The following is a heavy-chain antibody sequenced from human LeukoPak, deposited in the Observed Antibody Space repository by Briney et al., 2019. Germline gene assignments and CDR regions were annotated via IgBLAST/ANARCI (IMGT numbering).Heavy chain of an antibody. CDR3: ARWLGYCTNVVCPYFDY. D-gene: IGHD2-8*01. CDR1: GITFSSYS. V-gene: IGHV3-21*01. Sequence: PGGSLRLSFTASGITFSSYSINWVRQAPGKGLEWVSSISSSSLYIYYADSVKGRFTIPRDNAKNSLYLQMNSLRPEDTPVIYCARWLGYCTNVVCPYFDYWGQGTLVTVSS. CDR2: ISSSSLYI. J-gene: IGHJ4*02.